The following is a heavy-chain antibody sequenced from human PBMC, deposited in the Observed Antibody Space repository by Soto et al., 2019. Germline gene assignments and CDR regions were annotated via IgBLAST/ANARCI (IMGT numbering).Heavy chain of an antibody. J-gene: IGHJ6*02. V-gene: IGHV4-31*03. CDR3: ARGIAAAGSAYYYGMDV. D-gene: IGHD6-13*01. Sequence: PSETLSLTCTVSGGSISSGGYYWSWIRQHPGKGLEWIGYIYYSGSTYYNPSLKSRVTISVDTSKNQFSLKLSSVTAADTAVYYCARGIAAAGSAYYYGMDVWGQGTTVTVSS. CDR2: IYYSGST. CDR1: GGSISSGGYY.